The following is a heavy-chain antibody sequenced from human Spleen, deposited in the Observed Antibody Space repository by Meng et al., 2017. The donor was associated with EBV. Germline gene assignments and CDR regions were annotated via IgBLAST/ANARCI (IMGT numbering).Heavy chain of an antibody. D-gene: IGHD5-24*01. CDR3: ARGDGLDY. J-gene: IGHJ4*02. V-gene: IGHV3-23*04. Sequence: EGQLVGLGGGLVQPGGSLRLSCAASGFAFSNYDMSWVRQAPGKGLEWVSSISDLHYTTYLADSVRGRFTISRDSSNNTLYLQMNSLRVEDTAIYYCARGDGLDYWGQGTLVTVSS. CDR1: GFAFSNYD. CDR2: ISDLHYTT.